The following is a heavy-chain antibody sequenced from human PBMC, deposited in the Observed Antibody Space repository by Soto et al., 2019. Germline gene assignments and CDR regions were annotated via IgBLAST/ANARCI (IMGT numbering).Heavy chain of an antibody. CDR2: IYYKGST. Sequence: SETLSLTCTVSGGSISSSSYYWGWIRQPPGKGLEWIGTIYYKGSTYYNPSRKSRVTKSAETSKNQFSLKLSSVTTAETAVYYCARHIYCGSTSCYAGGTYFDYWGQGTLVTVSS. V-gene: IGHV4-39*01. CDR1: GGSISSSSYY. CDR3: ARHIYCGSTSCYAGGTYFDY. D-gene: IGHD2-2*01. J-gene: IGHJ4*02.